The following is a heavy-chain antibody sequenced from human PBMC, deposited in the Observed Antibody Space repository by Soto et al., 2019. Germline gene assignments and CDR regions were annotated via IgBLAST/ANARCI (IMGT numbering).Heavy chain of an antibody. J-gene: IGHJ4*02. V-gene: IGHV3-23*01. Sequence: GGSLRLSCAASGFTFSTFAMNWVRQAPGKRLEWVSVISGSGDSTYYADSVKGRSTIPRDNSKNTLFLQMNSLRAEDTAVYYCAKGIGGGNSVYFDYWGRGTLVTVSS. D-gene: IGHD3-10*01. CDR1: GFTFSTFA. CDR3: AKGIGGGNSVYFDY. CDR2: ISGSGDST.